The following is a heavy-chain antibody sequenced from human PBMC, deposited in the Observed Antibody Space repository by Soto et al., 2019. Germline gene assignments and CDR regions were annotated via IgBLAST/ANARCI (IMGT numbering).Heavy chain of an antibody. CDR1: GGTFSTYG. J-gene: IGHJ4*02. CDR2: IIPKFGTT. Sequence: QVQLVQSGAEVKKPGSSVKVSCKASGGTFSTYGMNWVRLAPGQGLEWMGGIIPKFGTTNYAQKFQGRVTFTADESTTTAYMELNYLRSEDTAVYFCARELDPYYGGNSLSLDYWGQGTLVTVSS. D-gene: IGHD4-17*01. CDR3: ARELDPYYGGNSLSLDY. V-gene: IGHV1-69*13.